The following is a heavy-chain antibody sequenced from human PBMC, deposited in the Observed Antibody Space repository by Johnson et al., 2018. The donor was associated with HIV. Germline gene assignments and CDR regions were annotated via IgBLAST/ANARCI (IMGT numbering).Heavy chain of an antibody. D-gene: IGHD3-3*01. CDR3: ARDHGAFWSGYYHGGSYAFDI. Sequence: QLVESGGVVVQPGGSLRLSCAASGFTFDDYAMHWVRQAPGKGLEWVSLISWDGGSTYYADSVKGRFTISRHNSKNTLYLQMNSLRAEDTAVYYWARDHGAFWSGYYHGGSYAFDIWGQGKMVTVSS. V-gene: IGHV3-43D*03. CDR1: GFTFDDYA. J-gene: IGHJ3*02. CDR2: ISWDGGST.